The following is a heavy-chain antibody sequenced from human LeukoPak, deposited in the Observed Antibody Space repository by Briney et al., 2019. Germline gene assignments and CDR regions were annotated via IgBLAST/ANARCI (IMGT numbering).Heavy chain of an antibody. D-gene: IGHD4-17*01. J-gene: IGHJ6*03. V-gene: IGHV1-46*01. Sequence: ASVKVSCKASGYTFTSYYMHWVRQAPGQGLEWMGIINPSGGSTSYAQKFQGRVTMTRDMSTSTVYMELSSLRSEDTAVYYCARDATVTTFKPCYYYYYMDVWGKGTTVTVSS. CDR3: ARDATVTTFKPCYYYYYMDV. CDR2: INPSGGST. CDR1: GYTFTSYY.